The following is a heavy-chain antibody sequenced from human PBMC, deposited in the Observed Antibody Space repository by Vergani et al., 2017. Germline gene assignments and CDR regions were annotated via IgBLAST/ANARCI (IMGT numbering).Heavy chain of an antibody. J-gene: IGHJ4*02. CDR3: ARMGGYDEGDAFRIGYFDS. D-gene: IGHD3-22*01. CDR1: GASVNSYY. CDR2: VSFRGDT. V-gene: IGHV4-59*02. Sequence: QAQLQESGPGLVKPSETLSLTCTVSGASVNSYYWSWIRQPPGKGLEWMGYVSFRGDTLYDPSVKGRMTISLNTSSNQFSLYLNSVTAADTAMYYCARMGGYDEGDAFRIGYFDSWGPGILVTVSS.